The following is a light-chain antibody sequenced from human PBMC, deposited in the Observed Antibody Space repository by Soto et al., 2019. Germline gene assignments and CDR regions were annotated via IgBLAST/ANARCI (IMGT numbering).Light chain of an antibody. CDR2: AAS. J-gene: IGKJ1*01. CDR1: RDVGSD. V-gene: IGKV1-6*01. CDR3: LQDYGDSWT. Sequence: TEMTQSSLSLSASVGGKIIITCGASRDVGSDVSWYQQKPGQAPKLVIYAASNLYTGVPSRLRGRRYGTEFTITISSLQPEDFASYYCLQDYGDSWTFGHGTKVDIK.